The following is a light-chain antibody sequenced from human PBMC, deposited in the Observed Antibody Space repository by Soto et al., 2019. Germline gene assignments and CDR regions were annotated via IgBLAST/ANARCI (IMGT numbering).Light chain of an antibody. CDR2: DAS. V-gene: IGKV3-15*01. CDR1: QSVSSN. CDR3: QQYHNWPIT. J-gene: IGKJ5*01. Sequence: EIVITQSPATLSVSPGESATLSCRASQSVSSNLAWHQQKPGQAPRILMYDASTRATGISARFSGSGSGTEFTLTISSXQSEDFAVYYCQQYHNWPITFGQGTRLEIK.